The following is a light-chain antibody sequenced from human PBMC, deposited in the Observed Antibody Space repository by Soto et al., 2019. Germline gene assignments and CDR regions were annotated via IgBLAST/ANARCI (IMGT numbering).Light chain of an antibody. J-gene: IGKJ2*01. CDR2: DAS. CDR1: QRITNC. CDR3: QQHNLYSPYT. V-gene: IGKV1-5*03. Sequence: DIQMTQSPSTLSASVGDRVTITCRASQRITNCLAWYQQKPGTAPKLLIFDASSLRSGVPARFSVIGSGTEFTLTISSLQPEDFATYYCQQHNLYSPYTFGQGTKLEIK.